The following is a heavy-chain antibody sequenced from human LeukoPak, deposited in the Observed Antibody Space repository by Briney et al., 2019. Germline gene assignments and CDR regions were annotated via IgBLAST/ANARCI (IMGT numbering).Heavy chain of an antibody. J-gene: IGHJ5*02. CDR3: AKGDILTGYSWSFDP. CDR2: ISGSGGST. CDR1: GFTFSSYA. D-gene: IGHD3-9*01. Sequence: GGSLRLSCAASGFTFSSYAMSWVRQAPGKGLEWVSAISGSGGSTYYADSVKGRFTISRDNSKNTLYLQMNSLRAEDTAVYYCAKGDILTGYSWSFDPWGQGTLVTVSS. V-gene: IGHV3-23*01.